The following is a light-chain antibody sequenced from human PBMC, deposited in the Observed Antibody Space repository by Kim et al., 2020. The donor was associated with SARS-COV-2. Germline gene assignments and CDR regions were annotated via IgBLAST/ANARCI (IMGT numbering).Light chain of an antibody. CDR1: SGHNNYA. Sequence: QPVLTQSPSASASLGASVKLTCTLSSGHNNYAITWHQQQPEKGPRYLMRLDIDGSHTKGDGIPDRFSGSTSGAERYLTISSLQSDDEADHYCQTWGTGIQMIFGGGTQLTVL. V-gene: IGLV4-69*01. CDR2: LDIDGSH. CDR3: QTWGTGIQMI. J-gene: IGLJ2*01.